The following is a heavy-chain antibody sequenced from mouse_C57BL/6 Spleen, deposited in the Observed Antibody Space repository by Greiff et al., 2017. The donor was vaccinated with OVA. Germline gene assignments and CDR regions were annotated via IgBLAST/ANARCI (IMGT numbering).Heavy chain of an antibody. CDR1: GYSITSGYY. CDR3: ARVFDY. CDR2: ISYDGSN. Sequence: EVQLQESGPGLVKPSQSLSLTCSVTGYSITSGYYWNWIRQFPGNKLEWMGYISYDGSNNYNPSLKNRISITRDTSKNPFFLKLTSVATEDTATYYCARVFDYWGQGTTLTVSS. V-gene: IGHV3-6*01. J-gene: IGHJ2*01.